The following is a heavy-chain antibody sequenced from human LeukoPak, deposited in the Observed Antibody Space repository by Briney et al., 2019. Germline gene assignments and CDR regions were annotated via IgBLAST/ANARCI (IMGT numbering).Heavy chain of an antibody. CDR2: ISAYNGNT. Sequence: ASVNVSYKASGYTLTRYGISWVRQAPAQGLAGMGWISAYNGNTNYAQKLQGRVTMTTDTSTSTAYMKLRSLRSDDTAVYYCARVWVDEVKALYSSGWYVDYWGQGTLVTVSS. V-gene: IGHV1-18*01. CDR1: GYTLTRYG. J-gene: IGHJ4*02. CDR3: ARVWVDEVKALYSSGWYVDY. D-gene: IGHD6-19*01.